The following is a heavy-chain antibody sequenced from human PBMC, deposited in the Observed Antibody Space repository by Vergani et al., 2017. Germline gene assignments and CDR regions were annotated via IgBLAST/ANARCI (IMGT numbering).Heavy chain of an antibody. V-gene: IGHV3-23*01. Sequence: QLLESGGGLIQPGGSLRLSCAASGFTFNSYAMNLVRQAPGKGLVWVSDINNNGGSTNYADSVTGRFTITRDNSKNTLYLQMTDLGVEDTATYYCAKVCGSTSCPYGGGAFDVWGHGTMVTVSS. CDR3: AKVCGSTSCPYGGGAFDV. CDR2: INNNGGST. D-gene: IGHD2-2*01. CDR1: GFTFNSYA. J-gene: IGHJ3*01.